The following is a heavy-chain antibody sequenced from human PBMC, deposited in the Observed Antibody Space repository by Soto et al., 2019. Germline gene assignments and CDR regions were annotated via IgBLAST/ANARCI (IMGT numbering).Heavy chain of an antibody. J-gene: IGHJ4*02. V-gene: IGHV3-23*01. CDR3: AKPEDIVVVPAASYYFDY. CDR1: GFTFSSYA. Sequence: GGSLRLSCAASGFTFSSYAMSWVRQAPGKGLEWVSAISGSGGSTYYADSVKGRFTISRDNSKNTLYLQMNSLRAEDTAVYYCAKPEDIVVVPAASYYFDYWGQGTLVTAPQ. CDR2: ISGSGGST. D-gene: IGHD2-2*01.